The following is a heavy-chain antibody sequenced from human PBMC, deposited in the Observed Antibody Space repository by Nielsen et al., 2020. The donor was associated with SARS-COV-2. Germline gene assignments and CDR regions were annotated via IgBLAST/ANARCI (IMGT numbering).Heavy chain of an antibody. CDR1: GFTISRFG. CDR2: IWYDGSNK. D-gene: IGHD3-9*01. V-gene: IGHV3-33*03. CDR3: AKDGGTGLRYFDCRLDY. J-gene: IGHJ4*02. Sequence: GESLKISCEASGFTISRFGMHWVRQAPGKGLEWVAVIWYDGSNKYYADSVKGRFTISRDNAKNSLYLQMNSLRAEDTALYYCAKDGGTGLRYFDCRLDYWGQGTLVTVSS.